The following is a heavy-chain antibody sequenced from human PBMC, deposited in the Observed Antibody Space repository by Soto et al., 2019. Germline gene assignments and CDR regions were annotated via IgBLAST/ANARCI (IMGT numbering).Heavy chain of an antibody. CDR3: ARLIAAADTDYGDYEGVDY. V-gene: IGHV1-18*04. CDR1: GYTFTSYG. J-gene: IGHJ4*02. Sequence: QVQLVQSGAEVKKPGASVKVSCKASGYTFTSYGISWVRQAPGQGLEWMGWISAYNGNTNYAQKIQGRVTMTTDTSKNTAYMELRSLRSDDTAVYYCARLIAAADTDYGDYEGVDYWGQGTLVTVSS. CDR2: ISAYNGNT. D-gene: IGHD4-17*01.